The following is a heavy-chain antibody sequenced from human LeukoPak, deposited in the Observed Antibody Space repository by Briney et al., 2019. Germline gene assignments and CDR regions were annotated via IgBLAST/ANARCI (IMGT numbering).Heavy chain of an antibody. J-gene: IGHJ4*02. V-gene: IGHV3-64D*09. CDR1: GFTFSRYP. Sequence: GGSLRLSCSASGFTFSRYPMHWVRQAPGKGLEYVSAVSGNGGSTYYADSVKGRFTISRDNSKNTLYLQMSSLRTEDTAIYYCVKAQYDFWSGLDYWGQGTLVTVSS. D-gene: IGHD3-3*01. CDR2: VSGNGGST. CDR3: VKAQYDFWSGLDY.